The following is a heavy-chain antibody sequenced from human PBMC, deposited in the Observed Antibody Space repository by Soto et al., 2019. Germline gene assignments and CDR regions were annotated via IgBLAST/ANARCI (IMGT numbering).Heavy chain of an antibody. CDR3: ASIPHASGITGTGAKQMSYYYGLDV. J-gene: IGHJ6*02. D-gene: IGHD1-20*01. CDR1: GGTFSSYA. Sequence: GASVKVSCKASGGTFSSYAISWVRQAPGQGLEWMGGIIPIFGTANYAQKFQGRVTITADESTSTAYMELSSLRSEDTAVYYCASIPHASGITGTGAKQMSYYYGLDVWGQGTTVTVSS. V-gene: IGHV1-69*13. CDR2: IIPIFGTA.